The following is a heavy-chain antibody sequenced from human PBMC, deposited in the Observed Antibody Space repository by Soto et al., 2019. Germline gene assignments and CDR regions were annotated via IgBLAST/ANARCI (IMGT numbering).Heavy chain of an antibody. J-gene: IGHJ4*02. V-gene: IGHV1-3*01. CDR2: INAGNGNT. CDR3: AKNYYDSSGYYSFDC. CDR1: GYTFTSYA. D-gene: IGHD3-22*01. Sequence: ASVKVSCKASGYTFTSYAMHWVRQAPGQRLEWMGWINAGNGNTKYSQKFQGRVTITRDTSASTAYMELSSLRSEDTAVYYCAKNYYDSSGYYSFDCWGQGTLVTVSS.